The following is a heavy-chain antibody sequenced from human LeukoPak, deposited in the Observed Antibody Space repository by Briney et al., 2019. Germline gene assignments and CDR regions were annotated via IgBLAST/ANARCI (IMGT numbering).Heavy chain of an antibody. CDR3: ARGVRIEGSGSYEGPFFDY. CDR2: INPSGGSA. J-gene: IGHJ4*02. CDR1: GYTFTSYY. D-gene: IGHD3-10*01. V-gene: IGHV1-46*01. Sequence: ASVRVSCKASGYTFTSYYMHWVRQAPGQGLEWMGIINPSGGSASYAQKFQGRVTMIRDTSTSTVYMELSSLRSEDTAVYYCARGVRIEGSGSYEGPFFDYWGQGTLVTVSS.